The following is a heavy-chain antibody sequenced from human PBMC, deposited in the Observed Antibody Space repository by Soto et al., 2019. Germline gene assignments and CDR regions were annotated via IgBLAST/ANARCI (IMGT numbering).Heavy chain of an antibody. CDR1: GGSFSDFA. CDR2: IIPMFAAT. V-gene: IGHV1-69*01. Sequence: QVQLAQSGAEVRKPGSSVKVSCRASGGSFSDFAFSWVRQAPGQGLEWMGGIIPMFAATTYAQRFQDRVTITADASTKTVYLALSSLTSDDSAVYYCARGGIVAVPAALSSYDDYTNYRFGSWGQVTLVSV. J-gene: IGHJ4*02. CDR3: ARGGIVAVPAALSSYDDYTNYRFGS. D-gene: IGHD4-4*01.